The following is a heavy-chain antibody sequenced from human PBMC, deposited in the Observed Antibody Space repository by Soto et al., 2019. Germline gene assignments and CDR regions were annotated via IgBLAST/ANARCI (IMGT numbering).Heavy chain of an antibody. CDR1: GGTFSSYA. J-gene: IGHJ6*02. CDR2: IIPIFGTA. V-gene: IGHV1-69*06. CDR3: ATQLKMEWLRPKYYYYGMDV. D-gene: IGHD5-12*01. Sequence: EASVKVSCKATGGTFSSYAISWVRQAPGQGLEWMGGIIPIFGTAIYAQKFQGRVTMTEDTSTDTAYMELSSLRSEDTAVYYCATQLKMEWLRPKYYYYGMDVWGQGTTVTVSS.